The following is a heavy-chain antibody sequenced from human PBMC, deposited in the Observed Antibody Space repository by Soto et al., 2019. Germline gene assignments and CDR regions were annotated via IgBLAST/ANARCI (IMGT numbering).Heavy chain of an antibody. CDR2: IYHSGST. J-gene: IGHJ5*02. D-gene: IGHD6-13*01. Sequence: SETLSLTCAVSGGSISSGGYSWSWIRQPPGKGLEWIGYIYHSGSTYYNPSLKSRVTISVDRSKNQFSLKLSSVTAADTAVYYCARSYSSSLFDPWGQGTLVTVSS. V-gene: IGHV4-30-2*01. CDR1: GGSISSGGYS. CDR3: ARSYSSSLFDP.